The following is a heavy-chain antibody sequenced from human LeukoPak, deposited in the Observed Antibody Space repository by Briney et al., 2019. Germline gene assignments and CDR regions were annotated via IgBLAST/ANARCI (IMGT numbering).Heavy chain of an antibody. CDR3: ARDIVGATNWFDP. D-gene: IGHD1-26*01. CDR1: GFTFSSYG. J-gene: IGHJ5*02. V-gene: IGHV3-33*01. Sequence: GGSLRLSCAASGFTFSSYGMHWVRQAPGKGLEWVAVIWYDGSNKYYADFVKGRFTISRDNSKNTLYLQMNSLRAEDTAVYYCARDIVGATNWFDPWGQGTLVTVSS. CDR2: IWYDGSNK.